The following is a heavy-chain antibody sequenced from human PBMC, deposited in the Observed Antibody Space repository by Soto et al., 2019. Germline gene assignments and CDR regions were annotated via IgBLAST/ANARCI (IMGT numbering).Heavy chain of an antibody. CDR1: GYTFSSYA. CDR3: ARVGYYSAGTTFHYNGLDV. Sequence: ASVKVSCKASGYTFSSYAMHWVRQAPGQRLEWMGWINAGYGNTKSSQKFQDRVTISRDTSASTAYMELSSLRSEDTAVYYCARVGYYSAGTTFHYNGLDVWGQGTTVTVSS. J-gene: IGHJ6*02. D-gene: IGHD3-3*01. V-gene: IGHV1-3*01. CDR2: INAGYGNT.